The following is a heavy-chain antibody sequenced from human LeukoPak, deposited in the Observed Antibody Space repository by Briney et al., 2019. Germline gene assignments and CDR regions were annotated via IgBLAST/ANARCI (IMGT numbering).Heavy chain of an antibody. CDR1: GFTFSNYW. D-gene: IGHD2-8*01. CDR3: ARDYDGVRGHW. CDR2: IKEDGSEK. V-gene: IGHV3-7*04. Sequence: GGSLRLSCAVSGFTFSNYWMTWVRQAPGKGLEWLANIKEDGSEKYYVDSVKGRFTISRDNAKNSLYLQMNSLRAEDSAVYYCARDYDGVRGHWWGQGTLVTVSS. J-gene: IGHJ4*02.